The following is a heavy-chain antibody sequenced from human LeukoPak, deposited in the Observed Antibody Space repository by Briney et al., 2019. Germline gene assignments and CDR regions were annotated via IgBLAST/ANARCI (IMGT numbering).Heavy chain of an antibody. V-gene: IGHV3-23*01. D-gene: IGHD3-22*01. CDR2: ISGSGGST. J-gene: IGHJ4*02. Sequence: PGGSLRLSCAASGFTFSSYAMSWVRQAPGKGLGWVSAISGSGGSTYYADSVKGRFTISRDNSKNTLYLQMNSLSAEDTAVYYCAKSTYYYDSSGYPYWGQGTLVTVSS. CDR1: GFTFSSYA. CDR3: AKSTYYYDSSGYPY.